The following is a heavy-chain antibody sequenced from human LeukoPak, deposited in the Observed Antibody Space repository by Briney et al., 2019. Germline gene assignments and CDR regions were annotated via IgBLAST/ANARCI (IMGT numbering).Heavy chain of an antibody. Sequence: LRETLSLTCAVSGCSISSSNWWSWVRQPPGKGLEWIGEIYHSGSTNYNPSLKSRVTISVDKSKNQFSLKLSSVTAADTAVYYCAREYNYDRTPTFDYWGQGTLVTVSS. D-gene: IGHD3-22*01. CDR3: AREYNYDRTPTFDY. J-gene: IGHJ4*02. CDR1: GCSISSSNW. CDR2: IYHSGST. V-gene: IGHV4-4*02.